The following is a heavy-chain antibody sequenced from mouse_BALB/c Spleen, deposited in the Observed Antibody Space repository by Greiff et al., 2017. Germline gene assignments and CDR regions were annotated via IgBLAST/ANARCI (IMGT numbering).Heavy chain of an antibody. V-gene: IGHV1-54*01. Sequence: QVQLQQSGAELVRPGTSVKVSCKASGYAFTNYLIEWVKQRPGQGLEWIGVINPGSGGTNYNEKFKGKATLTADKSSSTAYMQLSSLTSDDSAVYFCARGKWLLRGAWFAYWGQGTLVTVSA. J-gene: IGHJ3*01. CDR3: ARGKWLLRGAWFAY. CDR2: INPGSGGT. D-gene: IGHD2-3*01. CDR1: GYAFTNYL.